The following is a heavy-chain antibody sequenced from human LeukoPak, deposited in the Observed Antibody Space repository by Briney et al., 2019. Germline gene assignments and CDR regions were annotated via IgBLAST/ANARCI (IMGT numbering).Heavy chain of an antibody. CDR2: ISAYNGNT. D-gene: IGHD5-18*01. CDR1: GGTFSSYA. CDR3: AREVRGYSYRFDY. Sequence: ASVKVSCKASGGTFSSYAISWVRQAPGQGLEWMGWISAYNGNTNYAQKLQGRVTMTTDTSTSTAYMELRSLRSDDTAVYYCAREVRGYSYRFDYWGQGTLVTVSS. J-gene: IGHJ4*02. V-gene: IGHV1-18*01.